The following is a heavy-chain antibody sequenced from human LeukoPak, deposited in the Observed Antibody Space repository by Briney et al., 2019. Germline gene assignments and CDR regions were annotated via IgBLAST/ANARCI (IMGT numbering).Heavy chain of an antibody. CDR1: GGCISSSSYY. CDR2: IYYSGST. D-gene: IGHD7-27*01. V-gene: IGHV4-39*01. J-gene: IGHJ3*02. Sequence: PSETLSLTCTVSGGCISSSSYYWGWIRQPPGKGLEWIGSIYYSGSTYYNPSLKSRVTISVDTSKNQFSLKLSSVTAADTAVYYCARGKLGFDAFDIWGQGTMVTVSS. CDR3: ARGKLGFDAFDI.